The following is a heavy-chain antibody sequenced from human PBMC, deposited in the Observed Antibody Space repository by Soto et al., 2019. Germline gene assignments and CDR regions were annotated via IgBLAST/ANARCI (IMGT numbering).Heavy chain of an antibody. CDR3: ARRHYNSGWYYFDY. J-gene: IGHJ4*02. CDR2: ISPGDSET. D-gene: IGHD6-19*01. CDR1: GYSLTSYW. Sequence: PGESLKISCKGSGYSLTSYWIGWVRQMPGKGLEWMGIISPGDSETRYSPSFQGQVTISADKSISTAYLQWSSLKASDIAMYYCARRHYNSGWYYFDYWGQGPRSPSPQ. V-gene: IGHV5-51*01.